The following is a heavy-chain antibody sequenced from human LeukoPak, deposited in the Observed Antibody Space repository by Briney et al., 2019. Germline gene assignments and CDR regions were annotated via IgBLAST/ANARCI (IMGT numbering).Heavy chain of an antibody. CDR1: GGSFSSHY. CDR2: IYNSGST. CDR3: ARHEAAALSSLDY. D-gene: IGHD6-13*01. Sequence: SETLSLTCIVSGGSFSSHYWSWIRQSAGKGLEWIGYIYNSGSTNYNPSLKSRVAISVDTSKNQFSLKLSSVTAADTAVYYCARHEAAALSSLDYWGQGTLVTVSS. V-gene: IGHV4-59*08. J-gene: IGHJ4*02.